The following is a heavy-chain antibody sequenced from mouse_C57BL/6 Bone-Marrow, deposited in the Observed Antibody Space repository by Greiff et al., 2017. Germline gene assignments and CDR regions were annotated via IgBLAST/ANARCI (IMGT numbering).Heavy chain of an antibody. CDR1: GYTFTSYW. J-gene: IGHJ2*01. D-gene: IGHD2-2*01. CDR2: IDPSDSYT. Sequence: QVQLQQPGAELVRPGTSVKLSCKASGYTFTSYWMHWVKQRPGQGLEWIGVIDPSDSYTNYNQKFKGKATLTVDTSSSTAYMQLSSLTSEDSAVYYCAIGWLRDYWGQGTTLTVSS. V-gene: IGHV1-59*01. CDR3: AIGWLRDY.